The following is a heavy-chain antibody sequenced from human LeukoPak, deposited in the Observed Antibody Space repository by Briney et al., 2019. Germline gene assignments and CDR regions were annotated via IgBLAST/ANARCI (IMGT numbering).Heavy chain of an antibody. Sequence: GGSLRLSCAASGFTFSSYAMSWVRQAPGKGLEWVSGISGSGGSTYYADSVKGRFTISRDNAKNSLYLQMNSLRSEDTAMYYCARQVRGVGARPPYYYYYMDVWGKGTTVTISS. D-gene: IGHD1-26*01. CDR1: GFTFSSYA. CDR2: ISGSGGST. J-gene: IGHJ6*03. CDR3: ARQVRGVGARPPYYYYYMDV. V-gene: IGHV3-23*01.